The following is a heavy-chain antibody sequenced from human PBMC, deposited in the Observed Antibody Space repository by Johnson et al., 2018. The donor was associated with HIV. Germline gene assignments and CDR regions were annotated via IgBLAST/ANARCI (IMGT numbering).Heavy chain of an antibody. V-gene: IGHV3-13*01. CDR2: IGIAGDT. D-gene: IGHD3-10*01. Sequence: VQLVESGGGLVQPGGSLRLSCAASGFTFSMYDIHWVRQTTGQGLEWVSGIGIAGDTYYIDSAKGRFTVSRDNSKNTLYLQMNSLRAEDTAGYYCARVAVLWFRDTNAFDIWGQGTMVTVSS. CDR1: GFTFSMYD. J-gene: IGHJ3*02. CDR3: ARVAVLWFRDTNAFDI.